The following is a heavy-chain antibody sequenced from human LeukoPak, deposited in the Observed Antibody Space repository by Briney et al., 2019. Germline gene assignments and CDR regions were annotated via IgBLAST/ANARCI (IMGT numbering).Heavy chain of an antibody. CDR2: IYSGGST. V-gene: IGHV3-53*01. CDR3: AADSTPLVRGIIIAFAY. Sequence: PGGSLRLSCAASGFTVSSNYMSWVRQAPGKGLEWVSDIYSGGSTYYADSVKGRFTISRDNSKNTLYLQMNSLRAEDTAVYYCAADSTPLVRGIIIAFAYWGQGTQVTVSS. CDR1: GFTVSSNY. D-gene: IGHD3-10*01. J-gene: IGHJ4*02.